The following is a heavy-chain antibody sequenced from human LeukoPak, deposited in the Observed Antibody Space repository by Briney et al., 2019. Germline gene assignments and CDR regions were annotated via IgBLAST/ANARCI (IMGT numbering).Heavy chain of an antibody. J-gene: IGHJ4*02. CDR2: IYYSGST. D-gene: IGHD3-9*01. V-gene: IGHV4-59*12. Sequence: SETLSLTCTVSGGSISSYYWSWIRQPPGKGLEWIGYIYYSGSTNYNPSLKSRVTISVDTSKNQFSLKLSSVTAADTAVYYCAREGILTGYYNLWGQGTLVTVSS. CDR3: AREGILTGYYNL. CDR1: GGSISSYY.